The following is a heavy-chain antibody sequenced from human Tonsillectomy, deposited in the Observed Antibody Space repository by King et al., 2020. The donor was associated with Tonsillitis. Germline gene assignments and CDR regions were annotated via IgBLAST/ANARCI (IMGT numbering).Heavy chain of an antibody. CDR1: GFTVSSNY. Sequence: QLVQSGGGLIQPGGSLRLSCAASGFTVSSNYMSWVRQAPGKGLEWVSVIYSGGSTYYADSVKGRFTISRDNSKNTLYLQMNSLRAEDTAVYYCARGRKSAAGTGRGFDYWGQGTLVTVSS. J-gene: IGHJ4*02. CDR2: IYSGGST. CDR3: ARGRKSAAGTGRGFDY. D-gene: IGHD6-13*01. V-gene: IGHV3-53*01.